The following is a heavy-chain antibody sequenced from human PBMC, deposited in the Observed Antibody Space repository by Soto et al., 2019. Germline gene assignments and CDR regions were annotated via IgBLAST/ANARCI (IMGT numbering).Heavy chain of an antibody. Sequence: QVQLQESGPGLVKPSQTLSLTCTVSGGSISSGGYYWSWIRQHPGKGLEWIGYIYYSGSTYYNPSLKSRVTIPVDPSKNQFSLKLSSVTAAHTAVYYCARDPPRSGGRSYWGQGTLVTVSS. J-gene: IGHJ4*02. V-gene: IGHV4-31*03. CDR3: ARDPPRSGGRSY. D-gene: IGHD3-10*01. CDR2: IYYSGST. CDR1: GGSISSGGYY.